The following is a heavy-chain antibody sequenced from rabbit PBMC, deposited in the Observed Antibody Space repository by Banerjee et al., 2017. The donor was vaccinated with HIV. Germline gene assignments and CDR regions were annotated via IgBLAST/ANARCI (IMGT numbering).Heavy chain of an antibody. CDR3: ARQGSYGAAYEL. V-gene: IGHV1S45*01. Sequence: EESGGGLVKPEGSLTLTCTASGFSFSSSYWICWVRQAPGKGLEWIACMDAGSSGSTNYASWAKGRFTISKTSSTTVTLQMTSLTAADTATYFCARQGSYGAAYELWGPGTLVTVS. D-gene: IGHD6-1*01. CDR1: GFSFSSSYW. CDR2: MDAGSSGST. J-gene: IGHJ4*01.